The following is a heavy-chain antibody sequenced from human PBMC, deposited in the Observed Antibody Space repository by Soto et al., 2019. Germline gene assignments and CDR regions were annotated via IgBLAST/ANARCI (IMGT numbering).Heavy chain of an antibody. V-gene: IGHV3-23*01. D-gene: IGHD3-10*01. CDR3: AKDDGASGKDPFDY. J-gene: IGHJ4*02. CDR1: GFPLSTYA. Sequence: EVQLLESGGDVVQPGGSLRLSCAASGFPLSTYAMTWVRHAAGKGLEWVSTVSRDGETTYYADSVKGRFSISRDTSKNTLYLQMNSLRAEDTAIYYCAKDDGASGKDPFDYWGQGILVTVSS. CDR2: VSRDGETT.